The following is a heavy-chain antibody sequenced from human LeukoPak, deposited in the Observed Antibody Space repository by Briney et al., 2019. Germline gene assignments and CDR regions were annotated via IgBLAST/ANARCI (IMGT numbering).Heavy chain of an antibody. D-gene: IGHD3-3*01. V-gene: IGHV1-2*02. Sequence: ASVKVSCKASGYTFTGYYMHWVRQAPGQGLEWMGWINPNSGGTNYAQKFQGRVTMTRDTSISTAYMELSRLRSDDTAVYYCARASNYDFWSGYLPPSPDFWGQGTLVTVSS. CDR1: GYTFTGYY. CDR2: INPNSGGT. J-gene: IGHJ4*02. CDR3: ARASNYDFWSGYLPPSPDF.